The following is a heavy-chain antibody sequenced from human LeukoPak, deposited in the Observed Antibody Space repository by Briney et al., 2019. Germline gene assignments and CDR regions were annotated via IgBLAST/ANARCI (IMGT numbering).Heavy chain of an antibody. Sequence: GSSVKVSCKASGYTFTYRYLHWVRQAPGQALEWMGWITPFNGNTNYAQKFQDRVTITRDRSMSTAYMELSSLRSEDTAVHYCARAYRRITGTTRPHYYYYYMDVWGKGTTVTVSS. D-gene: IGHD1-7*01. V-gene: IGHV1-45*02. CDR3: ARAYRRITGTTRPHYYYYYMDV. CDR1: GYTFTYRY. J-gene: IGHJ6*03. CDR2: ITPFNGNT.